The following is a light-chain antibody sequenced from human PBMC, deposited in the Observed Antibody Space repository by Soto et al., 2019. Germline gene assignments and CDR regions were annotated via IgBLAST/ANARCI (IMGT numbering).Light chain of an antibody. Sequence: QSVLTPPPSASGAAGQSVTISCTGTSSDLGTYDYVSWYQHLPDKAPKLIIYEVSKRPSGVPDRFSGSKSGNTASLTVSGLQAEDEGDYYCCSYGGGNNFYVFGTGTKVTVL. CDR2: EVS. V-gene: IGLV2-8*01. CDR3: CSYGGGNNFYV. CDR1: SSDLGTYDY. J-gene: IGLJ1*01.